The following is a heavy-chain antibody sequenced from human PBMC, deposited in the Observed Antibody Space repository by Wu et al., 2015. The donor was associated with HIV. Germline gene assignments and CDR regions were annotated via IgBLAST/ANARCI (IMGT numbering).Heavy chain of an antibody. CDR3: ARGGAAARNYYFDY. CDR1: GYTFTGYY. J-gene: IGHJ4*02. D-gene: IGHD6-25*01. CDR2: INPNSGGT. Sequence: QVQLVQSGAEVKKPGASVKVSCKASGYTFTGYYMHWVRQAPGQGLEWMGEINPNSGGTNYAQKFQGRVTMTRDTSISIAYMEVTRLRSDDTAVYYCARGGAAARNYYFDYWGQGTLVTVSS. V-gene: IGHV1-2*02.